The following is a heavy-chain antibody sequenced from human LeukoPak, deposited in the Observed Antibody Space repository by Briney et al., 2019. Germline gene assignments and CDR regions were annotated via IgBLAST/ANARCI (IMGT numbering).Heavy chain of an antibody. CDR3: ARLRLCTICPFDY. D-gene: IGHD2-2*01. CDR1: SGSFSGYY. CDR2: INHSGST. Sequence: SETLSLTCAVYSGSFSGYYWSWIRQPPGKGLEWIGEINHSGSTNYNPSLKSRVTISVDTSKNQFSLNLSSVTAADTAMYYCARLRLCTICPFDYWGRGTLVTVSS. V-gene: IGHV4-34*01. J-gene: IGHJ4*02.